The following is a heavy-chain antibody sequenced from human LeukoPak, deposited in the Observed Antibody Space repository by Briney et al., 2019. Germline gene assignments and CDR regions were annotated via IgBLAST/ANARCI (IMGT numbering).Heavy chain of an antibody. J-gene: IGHJ6*02. V-gene: IGHV4-34*01. CDR1: GGSLSGYF. Sequence: SETLSLTCTVSGGSLSGYFWNWIRQSPGKGLQWMGEINHSGTTNYNPSLESRLTLSLDAPKNLFSLDLRSVTAADAAVYFCARGPSGLDIWGQGTTVIVSS. CDR2: INHSGTT. CDR3: ARGPSGLDI.